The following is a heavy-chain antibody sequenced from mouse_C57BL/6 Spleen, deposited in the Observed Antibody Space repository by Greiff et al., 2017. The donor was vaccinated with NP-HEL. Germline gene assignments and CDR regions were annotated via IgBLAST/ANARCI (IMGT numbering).Heavy chain of an antibody. D-gene: IGHD3-1*01. CDR2: INPSTGGT. Sequence: EVQLQQSGPELVKPGASVKISCKASGYSFTGYYMNWVKQSPEKSLEWIGEINPSTGGTTYNQKFKAKATLTVDKSSSTAYMQLKSLTSEDSAVYYCARWGLRGAYWGQGTLVTVSA. CDR3: ARWGLRGAY. J-gene: IGHJ3*01. CDR1: GYSFTGYY. V-gene: IGHV1-42*01.